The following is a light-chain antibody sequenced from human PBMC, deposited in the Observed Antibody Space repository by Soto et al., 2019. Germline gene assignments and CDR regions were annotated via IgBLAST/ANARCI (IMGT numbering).Light chain of an antibody. Sequence: EMGLTQSPGTLSFSLGERATPSCRASQSLRTNSLAWYQQKPGQAPRLLISGVYSRAAGIPDRFSGSGSGTDFTLTISRLEPEDFAVYYCQQYDTSPRTFGQGTKVDIK. J-gene: IGKJ1*01. CDR2: GVY. CDR3: QQYDTSPRT. CDR1: QSLRTNS. V-gene: IGKV3-20*01.